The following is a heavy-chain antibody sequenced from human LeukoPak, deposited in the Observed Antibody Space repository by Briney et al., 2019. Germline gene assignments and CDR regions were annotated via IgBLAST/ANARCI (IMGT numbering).Heavy chain of an antibody. J-gene: IGHJ4*02. D-gene: IGHD3-10*01. CDR2: IIPIFGTA. CDR1: GGTFSSYA. V-gene: IGHV1-69*13. Sequence: ASAKVSCKASGGTFSSYAISWVRQAPGQGLEWMGGIIPIFGTANYAQKFQGRVTITADESTSTAYMELSSLRSEDTAVYYCARDPDYGSGTFDYWGQGTLVTVSS. CDR3: ARDPDYGSGTFDY.